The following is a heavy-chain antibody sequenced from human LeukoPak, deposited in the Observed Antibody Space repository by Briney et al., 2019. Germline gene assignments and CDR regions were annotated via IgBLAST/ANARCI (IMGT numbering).Heavy chain of an antibody. Sequence: ASVKVSCKASGGTFSSYAISWVRQAPGQGLEWMGWISAYNGNTNYAQKLQGRVTMTTDTSTSTAYMELRSLRSDDTAVYYCARAGKGLGYCSSTSCSYYFDYWGQGTLVTVSS. CDR2: ISAYNGNT. D-gene: IGHD2-2*01. J-gene: IGHJ4*02. CDR1: GGTFSSYA. V-gene: IGHV1-18*01. CDR3: ARAGKGLGYCSSTSCSYYFDY.